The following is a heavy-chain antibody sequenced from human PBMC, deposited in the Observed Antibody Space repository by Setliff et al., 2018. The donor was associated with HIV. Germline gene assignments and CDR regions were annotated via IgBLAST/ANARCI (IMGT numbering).Heavy chain of an antibody. J-gene: IGHJ6*02. D-gene: IGHD3-10*01. CDR2: ISKDGSNK. CDR1: GFRFRSHG. Sequence: GGSLRLSCAASGFRFRSHGIHWVRQAPGKGLEWVAVISKDGSNKYYADSEKGRFTISRDNSKNTLYLQMNSLRAEDTAVYYCAKDREYGSGRTDYYYYYGMDVWGQGTTVTVSS. CDR3: AKDREYGSGRTDYYYYYGMDV. V-gene: IGHV3-30*18.